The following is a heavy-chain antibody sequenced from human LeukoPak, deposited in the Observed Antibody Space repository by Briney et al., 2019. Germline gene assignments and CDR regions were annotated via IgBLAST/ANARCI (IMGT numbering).Heavy chain of an antibody. J-gene: IGHJ4*02. CDR1: GFTFDDYA. D-gene: IGHD3-10*01. V-gene: IGHV3-9*01. Sequence: GGSLRLSCAASGFTFDDYAMHWVRQAPGKGLEWVSGISWNSGSIGYADSVKGRFTISRDNAKNSLYLQMNGLRAEDTAVYYCARAGDGSGSYWRYWGQGTLVTVSS. CDR3: ARAGDGSGSYWRY. CDR2: ISWNSGSI.